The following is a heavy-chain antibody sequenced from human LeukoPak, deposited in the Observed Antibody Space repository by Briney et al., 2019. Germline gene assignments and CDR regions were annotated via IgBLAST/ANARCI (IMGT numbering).Heavy chain of an antibody. V-gene: IGHV3-53*01. Sequence: GGSLRLSCAASGFTVSSNYMNWVRQAPGKGLEWVSVIYSGGSTYYADSVKGRFTISRDNSKNTLYLQMNSLRAEDTAVYYCASHNTYDFWTIYYYYGMDVWGQGTTVTVSS. J-gene: IGHJ6*02. CDR1: GFTVSSNY. D-gene: IGHD3-3*01. CDR3: ASHNTYDFWTIYYYYGMDV. CDR2: IYSGGST.